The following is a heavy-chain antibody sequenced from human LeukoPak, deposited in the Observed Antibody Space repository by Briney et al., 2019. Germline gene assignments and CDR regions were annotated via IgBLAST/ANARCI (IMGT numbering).Heavy chain of an antibody. V-gene: IGHV3-48*04. CDR1: GFTFSSYA. CDR3: ARDRGDSLDY. D-gene: IGHD2-21*01. CDR2: ISSSASTI. J-gene: IGHJ4*02. Sequence: GGSLRLSCAASGFTFSSYAMSWVRQAPGKGLEWVSYISSSASTIYYADSVKGRFTVSRDNAKNSLYLQMSSLRAEDTAVYYCARDRGDSLDYWGQGTLVTVSS.